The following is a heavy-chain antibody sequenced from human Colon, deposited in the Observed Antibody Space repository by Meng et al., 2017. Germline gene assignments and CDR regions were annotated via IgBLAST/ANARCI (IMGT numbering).Heavy chain of an antibody. CDR3: ARHGGYYQDF. Sequence: VKLQESGPGLVQPSETLSLACSVSGASVSVNSYWSWVRQPPGRGLEWIGQIDHRGSAYYRPSLNSRVTMSLDKSRNQFSLRLTSVTAADTAVYYCARHGGYYQDFWGQGTLVTVSS. CDR2: IDHRGSA. D-gene: IGHD4-23*01. J-gene: IGHJ4*02. CDR1: GASVSVNSY. V-gene: IGHV4-4*02.